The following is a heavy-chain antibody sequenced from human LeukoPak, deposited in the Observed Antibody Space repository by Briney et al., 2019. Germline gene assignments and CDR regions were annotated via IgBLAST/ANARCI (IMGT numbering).Heavy chain of an antibody. CDR3: ARDPMGYSSYEEYY. D-gene: IGHD5-12*01. CDR2: IWYDGSYT. J-gene: IGHJ4*02. V-gene: IGHV3-33*01. Sequence: PGGSLRLSCAASGFTFSSFGMHWVRQAPSKGLEWVAVIWYDGSYTYYADSVKDRFTISRDNYRNTLYLQMNSLRVEDTAVYYCARDPMGYSSYEEYYWGQGTLVTVSS. CDR1: GFTFSSFG.